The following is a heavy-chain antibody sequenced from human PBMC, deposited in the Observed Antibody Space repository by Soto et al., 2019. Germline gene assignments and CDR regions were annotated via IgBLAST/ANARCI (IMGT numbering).Heavy chain of an antibody. Sequence: GASVKVSCKASGGTFSSYAISWVRQAPGQGLEWMGGIIPIFGTANYAQKFQGRVTITADESTSTAYMELSSLRSEDTAVYYCARDSYDSSGYGGFDYWGQGTLVTVSS. J-gene: IGHJ4*02. D-gene: IGHD3-22*01. CDR2: IIPIFGTA. CDR3: ARDSYDSSGYGGFDY. V-gene: IGHV1-69*13. CDR1: GGTFSSYA.